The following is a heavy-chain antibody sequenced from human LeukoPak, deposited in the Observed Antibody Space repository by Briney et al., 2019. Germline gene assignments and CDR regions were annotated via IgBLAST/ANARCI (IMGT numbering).Heavy chain of an antibody. CDR3: ASRGYCSSTSCYEYWFDP. V-gene: IGHV4-39*01. J-gene: IGHJ5*02. D-gene: IGHD2-2*01. CDR2: IYYSGST. CDR1: GGSISISGYY. Sequence: SETLSLTCTVSGGSISISGYYWGWIRQPPGKGLEWIGIIYYSGSTYYNPSLKSRLTISVDTSKNQFSLKLSSVTATDTAVYYCASRGYCSSTSCYEYWFDPWGQGTLVTVSS.